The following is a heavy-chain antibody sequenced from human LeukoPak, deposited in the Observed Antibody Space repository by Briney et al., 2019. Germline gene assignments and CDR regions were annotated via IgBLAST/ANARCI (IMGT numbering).Heavy chain of an antibody. Sequence: GGSLRLSCAASGFTFSSYWMSWGRQAPGKGLEWVANIKQDGSEKYYVDSVKGRFTISRDNAKNSLYLQMNSLRAEDTAVYYCARDLHGWLRLQVFDYWGQGTLVTVSS. CDR3: ARDLHGWLRLQVFDY. J-gene: IGHJ4*02. CDR1: GFTFSSYW. D-gene: IGHD5-12*01. V-gene: IGHV3-7*01. CDR2: IKQDGSEK.